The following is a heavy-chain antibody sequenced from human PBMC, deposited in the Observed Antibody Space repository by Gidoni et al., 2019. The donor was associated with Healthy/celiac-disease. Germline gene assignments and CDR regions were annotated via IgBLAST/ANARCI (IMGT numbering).Heavy chain of an antibody. CDR2: ISGSGGSK. CDR3: AREYCSSTSCYWREYYYYYYYMDV. D-gene: IGHD2-2*01. Sequence: EVQLLESGGGLVQPGGYLRLSCAASGFTFGSYAMSWVRQAPGKGMGWVSAISGSGGSKYYEDSGKVRFTISRDNSKNTLYLQMNSLRAEDTAVYYCAREYCSSTSCYWREYYYYYYYMDVWGKGTTVTVSS. CDR1: GFTFGSYA. V-gene: IGHV3-23*01. J-gene: IGHJ6*03.